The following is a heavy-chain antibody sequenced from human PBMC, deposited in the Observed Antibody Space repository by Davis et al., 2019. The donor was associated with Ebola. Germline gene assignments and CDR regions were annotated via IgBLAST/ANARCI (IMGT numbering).Heavy chain of an antibody. CDR1: GLTFSDSY. Sequence: GESLKISCAASGLTFSDSYMGWLRQSPGKGLEWLSYISHSSSYTNYADSVKGRFTISRDNAKNSVYLHLNSLRVDDTAVYYCATHQTSAAWNYFDHWGQGTLVTVSS. V-gene: IGHV3-11*06. CDR3: ATHQTSAAWNYFDH. J-gene: IGHJ4*02. D-gene: IGHD2-2*01. CDR2: ISHSSSYT.